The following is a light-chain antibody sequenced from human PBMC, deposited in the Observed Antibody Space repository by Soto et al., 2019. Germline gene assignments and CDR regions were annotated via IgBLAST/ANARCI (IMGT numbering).Light chain of an antibody. CDR1: SSEVGGYNY. CDR3: SSYAGSNNNYV. Sequence: QSALTQPPSASGSARQSVTSSCTRTSSEVGGYNYVSWYQQHPGKAPKLMIYEVSKRPSGVPDRFSGSKSGNTASLTVSGLQAEDEADYYCSSYAGSNNNYVFGTGTKLTVL. V-gene: IGLV2-8*01. J-gene: IGLJ1*01. CDR2: EVS.